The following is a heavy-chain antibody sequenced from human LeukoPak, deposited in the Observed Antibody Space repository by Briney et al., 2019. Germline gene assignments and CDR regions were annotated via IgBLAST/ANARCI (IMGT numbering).Heavy chain of an antibody. CDR2: IYYSGST. Sequence: SETLSLTCTVSGGSISSGGYYWSWIRQHPGKGLEWIGYIYYSGSTYYNPSLKSRVTISVDTSKNQFSLKLNSVTAADTAEYYRARTVVAGTVDYWGQGTLVNVSS. CDR3: ARTVVAGTVDY. D-gene: IGHD6-19*01. J-gene: IGHJ4*02. CDR1: GGSISSGGYY. V-gene: IGHV4-31*03.